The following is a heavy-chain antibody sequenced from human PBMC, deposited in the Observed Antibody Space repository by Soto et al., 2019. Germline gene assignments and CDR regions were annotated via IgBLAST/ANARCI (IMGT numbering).Heavy chain of an antibody. Sequence: ASVKVSCKASGYTFTSYGISWVRQAPGQGLEWMGWISAYNGNTNYAQKLQGRVTMTTDTSTSTAYMELRSLRSDDTAVYYCASASDDYYDSSGVRFYYYYGMDVWGQGTTVTVSS. J-gene: IGHJ6*02. D-gene: IGHD3-22*01. CDR1: GYTFTSYG. CDR2: ISAYNGNT. V-gene: IGHV1-18*01. CDR3: ASASDDYYDSSGVRFYYYYGMDV.